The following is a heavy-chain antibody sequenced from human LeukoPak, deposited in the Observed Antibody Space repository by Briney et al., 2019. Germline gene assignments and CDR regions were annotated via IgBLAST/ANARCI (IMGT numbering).Heavy chain of an antibody. CDR1: GYTFTSYY. D-gene: IGHD2/OR15-2a*01. Sequence: ASVKVSRKASGYTFTSYYTHWVRQAPGQGLEWMGIIKPSGGSTLYAQKFQGRVTVTSDMSTSTVYVELSSLRSEDTAVYYCAREVPENFNFDYWGQGTLVTVSS. J-gene: IGHJ4*02. CDR3: AREVPENFNFDY. CDR2: IKPSGGST. V-gene: IGHV1-46*01.